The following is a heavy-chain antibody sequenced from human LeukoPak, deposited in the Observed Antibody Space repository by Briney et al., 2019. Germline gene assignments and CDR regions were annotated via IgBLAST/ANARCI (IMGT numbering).Heavy chain of an antibody. J-gene: IGHJ4*02. CDR2: IRYDGSNK. CDR1: GFTFSSYG. Sequence: GGSLRLSCAASGFTFSSYGMHWVRQAPGKGLEWVAFIRYDGSNKYYADSVKGRFTISRDNSKNTLYLQMNSLRAEDTAVYYCAKAVSIVRGKVADYWGQGTLVTVSS. V-gene: IGHV3-30*02. CDR3: AKAVSIVRGKVADY. D-gene: IGHD3-10*01.